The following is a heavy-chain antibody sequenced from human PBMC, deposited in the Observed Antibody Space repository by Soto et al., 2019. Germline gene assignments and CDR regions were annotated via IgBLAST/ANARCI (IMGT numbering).Heavy chain of an antibody. Sequence: PSETLSLTCTVSGGSVNNNAYSWTWIRQHPGKGPECIGHISSSGRASYSPSLKSRAALSVDTSENHLSLTLNSVTSADTAVYFCARDRRDGYKRYFEFWGQGNQVTVSS. CDR2: ISSSGRA. CDR1: GGSVNNNAYS. V-gene: IGHV4-31*03. D-gene: IGHD5-12*01. CDR3: ARDRRDGYKRYFEF. J-gene: IGHJ4*02.